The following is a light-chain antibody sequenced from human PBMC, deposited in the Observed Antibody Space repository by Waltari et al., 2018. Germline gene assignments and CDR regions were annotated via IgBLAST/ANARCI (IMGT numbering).Light chain of an antibody. CDR2: WAS. J-gene: IGKJ1*01. CDR1: QSLLYSSNNKNY. Sequence: IVMTQSPDSLAVSLGERATINCKSSQSLLYSSNNKNYLACYQQKPGQPPKLLIYWASTRESGVPDRFSGSGSGTDFTLTISTLQAEDVAVYYCQQHYGVLWTFGQGTKVEI. V-gene: IGKV4-1*01. CDR3: QQHYGVLWT.